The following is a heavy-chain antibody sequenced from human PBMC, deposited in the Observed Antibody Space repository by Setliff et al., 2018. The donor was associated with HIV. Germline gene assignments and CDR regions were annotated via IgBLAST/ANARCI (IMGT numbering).Heavy chain of an antibody. V-gene: IGHV3-21*01. CDR2: IGISSTFL. Sequence: GGSLRLSCAASGFAFSDYSMNWVRQAPGKGLEWVSSIGISSTFLYYADSVKGRFTISRDNAKNSLYLQMNSLRVEDTAVYYCARGRITIFGGLSLSRTHWFDPWGQGTLVTVSS. CDR3: ARGRITIFGGLSLSRTHWFDP. CDR1: GFAFSDYS. D-gene: IGHD3-10*02. J-gene: IGHJ5*02.